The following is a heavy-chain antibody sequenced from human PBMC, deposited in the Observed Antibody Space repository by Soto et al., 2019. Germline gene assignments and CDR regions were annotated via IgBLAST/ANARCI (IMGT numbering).Heavy chain of an antibody. CDR2: IYYSGST. D-gene: IGHD6-6*01. V-gene: IGHV4-61*01. CDR3: ARDGIAPRRGIFFYFGMGV. CDR1: GGSVSSGRYY. J-gene: IGHJ6*02. Sequence: QVQLQESGPGLVKPSETLSLTCTVSGGSVSSGRYYWSWIRQPPGKGLEWIGYIYYSGSTNYNPSLKGRATISLDTSKNQFSLKVSSVTAADTAVYYCARDGIAPRRGIFFYFGMGVWGQGTTVTVSS.